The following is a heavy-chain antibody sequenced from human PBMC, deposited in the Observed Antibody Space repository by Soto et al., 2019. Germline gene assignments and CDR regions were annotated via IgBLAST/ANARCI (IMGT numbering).Heavy chain of an antibody. CDR3: ARDWNSNY. CDR1: GFTLSDHY. Sequence: SLRLSCAYSGFTLSDHYMIWIRQAPGKGLECVSYITSSGTTIYYADSVKCRFTISRDNAKNSLYLQMNSLRAEDTAVYYCARDWNSNYWGQGTMVTVSS. D-gene: IGHD1-7*01. CDR2: ITSSGTTI. V-gene: IGHV3-11*01. J-gene: IGHJ4*02.